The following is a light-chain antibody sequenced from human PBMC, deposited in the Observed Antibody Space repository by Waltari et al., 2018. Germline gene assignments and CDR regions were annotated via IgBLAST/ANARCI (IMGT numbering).Light chain of an antibody. Sequence: QLVLTQSPSASASLVASVKLTCTLSSGHSRDAIAWHQQQPEKGPRYLMTLNTDGSHTKGGGIPDRFSGSSSGAERYLTISSLQSEDEADYYCQTWGTVTRPVFGTGTKVTVL. CDR3: QTWGTVTRPV. CDR1: SGHSRDA. V-gene: IGLV4-69*01. J-gene: IGLJ1*01. CDR2: LNTDGSH.